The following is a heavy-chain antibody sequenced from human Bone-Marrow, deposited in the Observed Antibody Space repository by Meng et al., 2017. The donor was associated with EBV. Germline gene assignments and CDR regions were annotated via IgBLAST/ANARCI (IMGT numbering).Heavy chain of an antibody. V-gene: IGHV1-69*06. Sequence: QVKLVESGAEVKKPGSSVKVSCKASGDIFTNLAFTWVRQVPGKGLEWMGGFLPILGAANYAQKFQGRLTITADKSTTTAFMELRSLRVDDTAVYFCARDGIAVPGGSNWFDPWGQGTLVTASS. J-gene: IGHJ5*02. D-gene: IGHD6-19*01. CDR1: GDIFTNLA. CDR3: ARDGIAVPGGSNWFDP. CDR2: FLPILGAA.